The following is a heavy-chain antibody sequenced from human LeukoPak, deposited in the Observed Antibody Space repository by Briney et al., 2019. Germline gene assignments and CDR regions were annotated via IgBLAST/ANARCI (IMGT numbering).Heavy chain of an antibody. V-gene: IGHV3-11*06. Sequence: GGSLRLSCAASGFTFSDYYMSWILQAPGKGLEWVSYISSSSSYIYYADSVKGRFTISRDNAKNTLYLQMNSLRAEDTAVYYCARDPIVGATKIDSLFDYWGQGTLVTVSS. J-gene: IGHJ4*02. CDR3: ARDPIVGATKIDSLFDY. CDR1: GFTFSDYY. D-gene: IGHD1-26*01. CDR2: ISSSSSYI.